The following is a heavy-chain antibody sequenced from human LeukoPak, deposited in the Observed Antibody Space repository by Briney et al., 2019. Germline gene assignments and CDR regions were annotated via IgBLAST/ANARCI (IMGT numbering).Heavy chain of an antibody. CDR2: ISYTGST. V-gene: IGHV4-59*08. CDR1: GGSISSHY. Sequence: SETLSLTCTVSGGSISSHYWSWIRKSPGKGLEWIGYISYTGSTNYNPSLKSRATMSVDTSKNQFSLKLGSVTAADSAVYYCARQDDSSGFLDYWGQGTLVTVSS. D-gene: IGHD3-22*01. CDR3: ARQDDSSGFLDY. J-gene: IGHJ4*02.